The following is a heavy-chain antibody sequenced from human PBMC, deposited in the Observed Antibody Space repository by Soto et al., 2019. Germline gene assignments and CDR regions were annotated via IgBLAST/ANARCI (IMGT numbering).Heavy chain of an antibody. CDR2: IKRNSDGGRT. CDR1: GFTFYNSW. CDR3: ITGSVEGV. V-gene: IGHV3-15*07. J-gene: IGHJ6*02. Sequence: DVQLVESGGGLVKPGGSLRLSCAASGFTFYNSWMNWVRQAPGKGLEWVGRIKRNSDGGRTDYAAPVKGRFTISRDDSENTLYLQMNSLKTEDTAVYYCITGSVEGVWGQGTTVSVSS. D-gene: IGHD2-15*01.